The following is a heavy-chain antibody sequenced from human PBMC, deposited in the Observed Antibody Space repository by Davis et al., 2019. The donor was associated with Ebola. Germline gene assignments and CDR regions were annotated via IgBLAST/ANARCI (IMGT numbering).Heavy chain of an antibody. J-gene: IGHJ4*02. D-gene: IGHD4-23*01. V-gene: IGHV3-30-3*01. Sequence: PGGSLRLSCAASGFTFSSYAMHWVRQAPGKGLEWVAVISYDGSNKYYADSVKGRFTISRDNSKNTLYLQMNSLRAEDTAVYYCATWGGNPSPYFDYWGQGTLVTVSS. CDR1: GFTFSSYA. CDR3: ATWGGNPSPYFDY. CDR2: ISYDGSNK.